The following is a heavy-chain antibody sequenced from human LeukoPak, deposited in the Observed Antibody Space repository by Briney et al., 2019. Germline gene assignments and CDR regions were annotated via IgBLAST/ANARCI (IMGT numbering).Heavy chain of an antibody. J-gene: IGHJ4*02. CDR3: ARDVNVKTIQLWPVGFDY. D-gene: IGHD5-18*01. V-gene: IGHV3-21*01. Sequence: GGSLRLSCAASGFTFSSHSMNWVRQAPGKGLEWVSSISSSSSYIYYADSVKGRFTISRDNAKNSLYLQMNSLRAEDTAVYYCARDVNVKTIQLWPVGFDYWGQGTLVTVSS. CDR1: GFTFSSHS. CDR2: ISSSSSYI.